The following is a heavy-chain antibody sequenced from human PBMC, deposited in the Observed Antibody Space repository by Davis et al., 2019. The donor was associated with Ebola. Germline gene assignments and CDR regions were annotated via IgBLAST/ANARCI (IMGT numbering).Heavy chain of an antibody. V-gene: IGHV1-2*04. CDR1: GYTFTGYY. Sequence: ASVKVSCKASGYTFTGYYMHWVRQAPGQGLEWMGWINPNSGGTNYAQKFQGWVTMTRDTSISTAYMELSRLRSDDTAVYYCARVDYYGSGVGYGMDVWGQGTTVTVSS. J-gene: IGHJ6*02. CDR3: ARVDYYGSGVGYGMDV. D-gene: IGHD3-10*01. CDR2: INPNSGGT.